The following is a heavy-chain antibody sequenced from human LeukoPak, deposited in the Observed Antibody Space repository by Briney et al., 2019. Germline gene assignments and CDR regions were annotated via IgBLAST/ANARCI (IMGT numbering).Heavy chain of an antibody. D-gene: IGHD3-22*01. Sequence: SETLSLTCTVSGGSISSYYWSWIRQPPGKGLEWIGYIYYSGSTNYNPSLKSRVTISVDTSKNQFSLKLSSVTAADTAVYYCARDEYYDSSGYPRDAFDIWGQGTMVTVSS. CDR2: IYYSGST. V-gene: IGHV4-59*12. CDR3: ARDEYYDSSGYPRDAFDI. CDR1: GGSISSYY. J-gene: IGHJ3*02.